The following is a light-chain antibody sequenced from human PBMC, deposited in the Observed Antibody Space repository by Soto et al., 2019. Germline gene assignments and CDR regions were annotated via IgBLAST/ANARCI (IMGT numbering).Light chain of an antibody. CDR2: DAS. V-gene: IGKV3-11*01. CDR3: QQHLGVHT. Sequence: EIVMTQSPVTLSLSPGERATLSCRASQSVSGYLAWYQQKPGQAPRLLIYDASTRATGIPARFSGSGSGTDFTLTISSLEPEDSAVYYCQQHLGVHTFDQGTKVEIK. CDR1: QSVSGY. J-gene: IGKJ1*01.